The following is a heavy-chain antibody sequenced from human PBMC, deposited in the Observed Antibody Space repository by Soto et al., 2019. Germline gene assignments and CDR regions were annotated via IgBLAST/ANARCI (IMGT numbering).Heavy chain of an antibody. V-gene: IGHV1-58*01. CDR2: IVVGSGNT. D-gene: IGHD1-26*01. Sequence: SVKVSCKASGFTFTSSAVQWVRQARGQRLEWIGWIVVGSGNTNYAQKFQERVTITRDMSTSTAYMELSSLRSEDTAVYYCAAASIVGATHDAFDIWGQGTMVTVSS. CDR3: AAASIVGATHDAFDI. CDR1: GFTFTSSA. J-gene: IGHJ3*02.